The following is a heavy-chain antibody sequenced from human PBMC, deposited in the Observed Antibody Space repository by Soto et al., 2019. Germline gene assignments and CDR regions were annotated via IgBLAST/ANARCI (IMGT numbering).Heavy chain of an antibody. D-gene: IGHD3-10*01. Sequence: SETLSLTCTVSGGSISSYYWSWIRQPPGKGLEWIGYIYYSGSTNYNPSLKSRVTISVDTSKNQFSLKLSSVTAADTAVYYCARDEAGNFDYWGQGTLVTVSS. V-gene: IGHV4-59*01. CDR2: IYYSGST. CDR1: GGSISSYY. J-gene: IGHJ4*02. CDR3: ARDEAGNFDY.